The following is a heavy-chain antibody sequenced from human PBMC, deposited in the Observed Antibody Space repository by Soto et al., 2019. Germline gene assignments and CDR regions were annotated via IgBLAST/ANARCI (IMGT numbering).Heavy chain of an antibody. J-gene: IGHJ6*02. V-gene: IGHV3-30*03. D-gene: IGHD5-18*01. CDR1: GFTFSSYG. CDR2: ISYDGSNK. Sequence: GGSLRLSCAASGFTFSSYGMHWVRQAPGKGLEWVAVISYDGSNKYYADSVKGRFTISRDNSKNTLYLQMNSLRAEDTAVYYRASEGYSYENSGMDVWGHGTTVTVSS. CDR3: ASEGYSYENSGMDV.